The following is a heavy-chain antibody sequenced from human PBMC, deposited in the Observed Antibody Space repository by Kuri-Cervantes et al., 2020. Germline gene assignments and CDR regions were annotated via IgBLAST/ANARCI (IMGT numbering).Heavy chain of an antibody. J-gene: IGHJ4*02. V-gene: IGHV1-8*01. CDR1: GYTFTTYE. CDR3: ARETKWAPDY. Sequence: ASVKVSCKTSGYTFTTYEINWVRQATGQGLEWMGWMNPNSGNTGYAQKFQGRVTMTRNTSISTAYMELSSLRSEDTAVYYCARETKWAPDYWGQGTLVTVSS. D-gene: IGHD1-26*01. CDR2: MNPNSGNT.